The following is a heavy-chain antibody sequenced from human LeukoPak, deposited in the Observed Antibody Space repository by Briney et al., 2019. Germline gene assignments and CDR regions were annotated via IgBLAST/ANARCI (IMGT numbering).Heavy chain of an antibody. D-gene: IGHD3-3*01. Sequence: GASVKVSCKASGYTFTSYGISWVRQAPGQGLEWMGWISAYNGNTNYVQKLQGRVTMTTDTSTSTAYMELRSLRSDDTAVYYCARQLYYDFWSGYPPPFDYWGQGTLVTASS. CDR2: ISAYNGNT. V-gene: IGHV1-18*01. CDR1: GYTFTSYG. CDR3: ARQLYYDFWSGYPPPFDY. J-gene: IGHJ4*02.